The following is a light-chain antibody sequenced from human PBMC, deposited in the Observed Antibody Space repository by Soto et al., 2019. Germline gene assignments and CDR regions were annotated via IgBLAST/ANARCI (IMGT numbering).Light chain of an antibody. CDR1: QTVGRNY. CDR2: DAS. V-gene: IGKV3-20*01. J-gene: IGKJ4*01. Sequence: EIVLTQSPGTLSLSPGERATLSCRASQTVGRNYLAWYQQKPGQAPRLLIYDASSRATGIPDRFSGSGSGTDFTLTISRLEPEDFAVYYCQQYASSPLTFGGGTKVAIK. CDR3: QQYASSPLT.